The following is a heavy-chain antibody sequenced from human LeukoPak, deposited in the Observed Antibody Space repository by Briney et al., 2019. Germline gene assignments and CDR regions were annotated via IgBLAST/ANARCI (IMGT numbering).Heavy chain of an antibody. CDR3: ARENYYGSGSSPGEFDY. CDR2: ISSSDSRI. V-gene: IGHV3-11*01. J-gene: IGHJ4*02. D-gene: IGHD3-10*01. CDR1: GFTFSDYY. Sequence: MSGGSLRLSCAASGFTFSDYYMSWIRQAPGRGLEWVSYISSSDSRIYYADSVKDRFTISRDNTKNSLYLQMHSLRVEDTAVYYCARENYYGSGSSPGEFDYWGQGTLVTVSS.